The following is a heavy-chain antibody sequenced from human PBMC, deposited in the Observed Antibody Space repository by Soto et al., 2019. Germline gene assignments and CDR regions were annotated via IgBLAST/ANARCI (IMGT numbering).Heavy chain of an antibody. D-gene: IGHD3-22*01. V-gene: IGHV3-64D*08. J-gene: IGHJ1*01. CDR2: ISSNGGST. CDR1: GFTFSSYA. CDR3: VMYYVSSGYYYAEYFLH. Sequence: GSLRLSCSASGFTFSSYAMHWVRQAPGKGLEYVSAISSNGGSTYYADSVKGRFTISRDNSKNTLYLQMSSLRAEDTAVYYCVMYYVSSGYYYAEYFLHWGQATLVTV.